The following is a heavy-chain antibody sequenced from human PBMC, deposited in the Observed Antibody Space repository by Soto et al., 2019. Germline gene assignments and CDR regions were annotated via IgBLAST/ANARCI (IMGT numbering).Heavy chain of an antibody. V-gene: IGHV3-30*18. CDR1: GFTFSNYG. CDR3: AKCSPRYSSGLKAYYFDY. D-gene: IGHD6-19*01. J-gene: IGHJ4*02. CDR2: ISYDGDNK. Sequence: GGSLRLSCAASGFTFSNYGMHWVRQAPGKGLEWVAVISYDGDNKYYADSLKGRFAISRDNSKNTLYLQMNSLRAEGTAVYYCAKCSPRYSSGLKAYYFDYWGQGTMVTVSS.